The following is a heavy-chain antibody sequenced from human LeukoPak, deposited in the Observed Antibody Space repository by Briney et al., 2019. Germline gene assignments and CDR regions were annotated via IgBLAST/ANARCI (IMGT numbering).Heavy chain of an antibody. CDR2: INTGDSGT. V-gene: IGHV5-51*01. J-gene: IGHJ4*02. Sequence: GESPQISCKGSGYSFTNNWIGWVCQMPGKGLEWMGIINTGDSGTRYNTSFQGQVTISDDQSISTAYLQWSSLRASDTAMYYSSVWGSWYSSGWSFDFWRKGTLVTVSS. D-gene: IGHD6-19*01. CDR1: GYSFTNNW. CDR3: SVWGSWYSSGWSFDF.